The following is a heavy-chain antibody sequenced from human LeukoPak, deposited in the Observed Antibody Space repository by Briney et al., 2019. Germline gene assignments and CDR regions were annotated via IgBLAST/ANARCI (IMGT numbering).Heavy chain of an antibody. J-gene: IGHJ5*02. D-gene: IGHD6-19*01. CDR1: GFTFSSYG. CDR2: ISSSSNYI. V-gene: IGHV3-21*01. Sequence: GGSLRLSCAASGFTFSSYGMHWVRQAPGEGLEWVSSISSSSNYIYYADSVKGRFTISRDNAKNSLYLQMNSLRAEDTAVYYCARDPSSGWYLKGWFDPWGQGTLVTVSS. CDR3: ARDPSSGWYLKGWFDP.